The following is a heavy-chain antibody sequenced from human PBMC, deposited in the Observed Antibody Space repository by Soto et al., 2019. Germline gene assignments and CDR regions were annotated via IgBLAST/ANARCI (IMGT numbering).Heavy chain of an antibody. CDR1: GFTVSSNY. Sequence: GGSLRLSCAASGFTVSSNYMSWVRQAPGEGLEWVSVIYSGGSTYYADSVKGRFTISRDNSKNTLYLQMNSLRAEDTAVYYCARLPGRQLVYAFDIWGQGTMVTVSS. J-gene: IGHJ3*02. D-gene: IGHD6-13*01. CDR2: IYSGGST. V-gene: IGHV3-53*01. CDR3: ARLPGRQLVYAFDI.